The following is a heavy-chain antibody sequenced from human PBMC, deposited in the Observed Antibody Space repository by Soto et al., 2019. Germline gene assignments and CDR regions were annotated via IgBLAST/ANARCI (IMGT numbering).Heavy chain of an antibody. D-gene: IGHD3-10*01. CDR1: GGTFSSYA. J-gene: IGHJ6*03. CDR3: ARRSADYYGSGWSHRYYYMDV. CDR2: IIPIFGTA. V-gene: IGHV1-69*13. Sequence: GASVKVSCKASGGTFSSYAISWVRQAPGQGLEWMGGIIPIFGTANYAQKFQGRVTITADESTSTAYMGLSSLRSEDTAVYYCARRSADYYGSGWSHRYYYMDVWGKGTTVTVSS.